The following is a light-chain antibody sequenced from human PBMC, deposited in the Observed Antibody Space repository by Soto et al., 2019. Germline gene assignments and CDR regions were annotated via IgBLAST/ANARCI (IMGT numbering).Light chain of an antibody. Sequence: AIQMTQSPSSLSASVGDRVTITCRASQDIRSDLGWYQQEPAKAPTLLILASSRLQIGVPSRFSGSGSGKDFTLTTSTLQPEDFASYYCLQSYNYPHTCGPGTKVD. CDR1: QDIRSD. CDR3: LQSYNYPHT. V-gene: IGKV1-6*01. J-gene: IGKJ3*01. CDR2: ASS.